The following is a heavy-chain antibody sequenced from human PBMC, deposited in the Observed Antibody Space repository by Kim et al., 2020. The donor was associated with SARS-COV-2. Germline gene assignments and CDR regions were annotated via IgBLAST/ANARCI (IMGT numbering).Heavy chain of an antibody. CDR3: AREVPGIAVAGTEYFQH. D-gene: IGHD6-19*01. Sequence: QGRVTITADESTSTAYMELSSLRSEDTAVYYCAREVPGIAVAGTEYFQHWGQGTLVTVSS. V-gene: IGHV1-69*01. J-gene: IGHJ1*01.